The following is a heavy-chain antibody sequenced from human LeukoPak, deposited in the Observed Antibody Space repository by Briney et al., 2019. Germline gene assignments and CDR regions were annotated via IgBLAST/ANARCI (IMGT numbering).Heavy chain of an antibody. D-gene: IGHD3-10*01. CDR2: IYYSGST. J-gene: IGHJ4*02. Sequence: PSETLSLTCTVSGGSISSYYWSWIRQPPGKGLEWIGYIYYSGSTNYNPSLKSRVTISVDTSKNQFSLKLSSVTAADTAVYYCARVNTMVRAVITGLGYWGQGTLVTVSS. CDR1: GGSISSYY. CDR3: ARVNTMVRAVITGLGY. V-gene: IGHV4-59*01.